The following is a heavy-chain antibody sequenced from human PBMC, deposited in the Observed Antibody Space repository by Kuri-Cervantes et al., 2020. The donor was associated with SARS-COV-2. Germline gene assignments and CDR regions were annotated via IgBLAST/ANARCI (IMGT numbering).Heavy chain of an antibody. V-gene: IGHV1-18*01. Sequence: ASVKVSCKASGYTFTSYGISWVRQAPGQGLEWMGWISAYNGNTNYAQKLQGRVTITADKSTSTAYMELSSLRPEDTAVYYCARDLYSGYSSSYYGMDVWGQGPTVTVSS. D-gene: IGHD6-13*01. CDR3: ARDLYSGYSSSYYGMDV. CDR1: GYTFTSYG. J-gene: IGHJ6*02. CDR2: ISAYNGNT.